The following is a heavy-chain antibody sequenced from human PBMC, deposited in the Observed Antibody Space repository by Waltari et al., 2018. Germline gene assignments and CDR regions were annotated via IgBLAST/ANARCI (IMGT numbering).Heavy chain of an antibody. CDR1: GGTFSSYA. D-gene: IGHD3-22*01. J-gene: IGHJ6*03. CDR3: ARVWDYYDSSGSSYYMDV. V-gene: IGHV1-69*12. Sequence: QVQLVQSGAEVKKPGSSVKVSCKASGGTFSSYAISWVRQAPGQGLEWMGGIIPICGTANYEQKLQGRVTITADESTSTAYMELSSLRSEDTAVYYCARVWDYYDSSGSSYYMDVWGKGTTVTVSS. CDR2: IIPICGTA.